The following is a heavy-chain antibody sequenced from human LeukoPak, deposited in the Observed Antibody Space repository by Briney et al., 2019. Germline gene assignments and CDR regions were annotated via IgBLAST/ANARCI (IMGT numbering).Heavy chain of an antibody. CDR2: IIPIFGTA. D-gene: IGHD4-11*01. Sequence: ASVKVSCKASGGTFSSYAISWVRQAPGQGLEWMGGIIPIFGTANYAQKFQGRVTITADESTSTAYMELSSLRSEDTAVYYCARYPYYRNAFDIWGQGTMVTVSS. J-gene: IGHJ3*02. V-gene: IGHV1-69*13. CDR1: GGTFSSYA. CDR3: ARYPYYRNAFDI.